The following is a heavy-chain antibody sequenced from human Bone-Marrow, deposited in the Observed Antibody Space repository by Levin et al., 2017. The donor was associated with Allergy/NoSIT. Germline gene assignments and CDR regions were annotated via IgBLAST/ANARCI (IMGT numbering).Heavy chain of an antibody. V-gene: IGHV4-39*01. J-gene: IGHJ4*02. CDR2: IYYSGST. CDR3: ASSYAYSSGWWGFGY. Sequence: SETLSLTCTVSGGSVSSSSYYWGWIRQPPGKGLEWIGSIYYSGSTYYNPSLKSRVTISVDTSKNQFSLKLSTVTAADTAVYYCASSYAYSSGWWGFGYWGQGTLVTVSS. D-gene: IGHD6-19*01. CDR1: GGSVSSSSYY.